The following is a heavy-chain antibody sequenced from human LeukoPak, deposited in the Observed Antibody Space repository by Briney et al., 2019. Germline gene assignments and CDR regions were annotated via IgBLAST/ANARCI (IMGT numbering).Heavy chain of an antibody. V-gene: IGHV1-8*01. Sequence: ASVKVSCKASGYTFTSYDINWVRQATGQGLEWMGWMNPNSGNTGYAQKFQGRVTMTRNTSISTAYMELSSLRSEDTAVYYCARTMTGVVAATGDNEYYYYMDVWGKGTTVTVSS. CDR3: ARTMTGVVAATGDNEYYYYMDV. CDR1: GYTFTSYD. D-gene: IGHD2-15*01. CDR2: MNPNSGNT. J-gene: IGHJ6*03.